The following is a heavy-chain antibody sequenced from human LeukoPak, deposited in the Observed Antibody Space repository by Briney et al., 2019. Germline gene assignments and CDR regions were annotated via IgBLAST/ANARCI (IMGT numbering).Heavy chain of an antibody. V-gene: IGHV4-59*01. Sequence: SETLSLTCAVYGGSFSGYYWSWIRQPPGKGLEWIGYIYYSGSTNYSPSLKSRVTISVDTSKNQFSLKLSSVTAADTTVYYCARVGYGDYGDAFDIWGQGTMVTVSS. D-gene: IGHD4-17*01. CDR1: GGSFSGYY. CDR2: IYYSGST. J-gene: IGHJ3*02. CDR3: ARVGYGDYGDAFDI.